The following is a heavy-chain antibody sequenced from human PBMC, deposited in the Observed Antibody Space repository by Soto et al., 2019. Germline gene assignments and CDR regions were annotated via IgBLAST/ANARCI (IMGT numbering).Heavy chain of an antibody. J-gene: IGHJ4*02. CDR3: ASFTIYGFDY. CDR2: IYYTGTT. CDR1: GGSISSGGYF. Sequence: TLSLTCTLSGGSISSGGYFWSWTRQHPGKGLESIGYIYYTGTTYYNPSLKSRLTMSEVTSKNQFSLKLSSVTAADTAVYYCASFTIYGFDYWGQGTLVTVSS. V-gene: IGHV4-31*03. D-gene: IGHD3-3*01.